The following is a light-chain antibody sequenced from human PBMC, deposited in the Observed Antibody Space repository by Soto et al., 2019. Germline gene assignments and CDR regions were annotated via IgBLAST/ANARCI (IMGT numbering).Light chain of an antibody. V-gene: IGKV1-39*01. Sequence: DIQMTQSPSTLSGSVGDRVTITSRASQSISSYLNWYQQKPGRAPKLMIYAASSLQGGVPSRFSGSGSGTDFTLTISSLRPEDVATYYCQLSDSALTFGQGTRLEIK. CDR2: AAS. CDR3: QLSDSALT. CDR1: QSISSY. J-gene: IGKJ5*01.